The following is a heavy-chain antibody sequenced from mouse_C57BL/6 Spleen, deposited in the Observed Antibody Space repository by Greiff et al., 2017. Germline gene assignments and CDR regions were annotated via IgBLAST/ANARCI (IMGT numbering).Heavy chain of an antibody. D-gene: IGHD2-4*01. CDR2: IDPANGNT. Sequence: VQLQQSVAELVRPGASVKLSCTASGFNIKNTSMHWVKQRPEQGLEWIGRIDPANGNTKYAPKFQGKATITADTSSNTAYLQLSSLTSEDTAIYYCARGDYDGHWYFDVWGTGTTVTVSS. J-gene: IGHJ1*03. CDR3: ARGDYDGHWYFDV. CDR1: GFNIKNTS. V-gene: IGHV14-3*01.